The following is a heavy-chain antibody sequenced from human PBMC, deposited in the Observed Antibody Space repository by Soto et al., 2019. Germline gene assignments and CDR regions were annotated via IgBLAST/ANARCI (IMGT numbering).Heavy chain of an antibody. CDR3: ARSPLLRYFDWPSYYFDY. J-gene: IGHJ4*02. D-gene: IGHD3-9*01. Sequence: GGSLRLSCAASGFTFSSYAMHWVRQAPGKGLEWVAVISYDGSSKYYADSVKGRFTISRDNSKNTLYLQMNSLRAEDTAVYYCARSPLLRYFDWPSYYFDYWGQGTLVTVSS. CDR1: GFTFSSYA. V-gene: IGHV3-30-3*01. CDR2: ISYDGSSK.